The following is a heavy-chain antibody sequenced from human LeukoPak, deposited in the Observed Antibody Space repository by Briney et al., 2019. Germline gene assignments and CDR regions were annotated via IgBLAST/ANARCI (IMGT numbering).Heavy chain of an antibody. D-gene: IGHD4-17*01. V-gene: IGHV4-34*01. CDR2: IYYSAST. Sequence: PSEALSLTCAVYGGSLSGYYWSWIRQPPGKGLEWIGSIYYSASTYYNPSLKSRVTISVDTSKNQFSLKLSSVTAADTAVYYCAIPGYGDHYFDYWGQGTLVTVSS. CDR1: GGSLSGYY. CDR3: AIPGYGDHYFDY. J-gene: IGHJ4*02.